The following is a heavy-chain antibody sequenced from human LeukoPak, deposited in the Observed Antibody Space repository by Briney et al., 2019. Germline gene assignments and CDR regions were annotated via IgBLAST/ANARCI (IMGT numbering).Heavy chain of an antibody. J-gene: IGHJ6*04. V-gene: IGHV4-34*01. D-gene: IGHD3-9*01. CDR2: INHSGST. CDR1: GGSISSYY. Sequence: PSETLSLTCTVSGGSISSYYWSWIRQPAGKGLEWIGEINHSGSTNYNPSLKSRVTISVDTSKNQFSLKLSSVTAADTAVYYCARGGLLRYFAGVWGKGTTVTVSS. CDR3: ARGGLLRYFAGV.